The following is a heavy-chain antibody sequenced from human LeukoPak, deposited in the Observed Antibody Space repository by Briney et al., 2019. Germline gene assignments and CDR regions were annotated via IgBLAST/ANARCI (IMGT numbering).Heavy chain of an antibody. D-gene: IGHD3-10*01. CDR3: ARDLAPNTYYYDSGSYPSAADFDI. CDR2: ISGSGGST. CDR1: GFTFSSYA. J-gene: IGHJ3*02. V-gene: IGHV3-23*01. Sequence: PGGSLRLSCAASGFTFSSYAMSWVRQAPGKGLEWVSAISGSGGSTYYADSVKGRFTISRDNAKNSLYLQVNSLRAEDTAVYYCARDLAPNTYYYDSGSYPSAADFDIWGQGTRVSVSS.